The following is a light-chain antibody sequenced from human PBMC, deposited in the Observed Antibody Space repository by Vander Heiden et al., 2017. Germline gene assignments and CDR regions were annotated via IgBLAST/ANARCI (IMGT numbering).Light chain of an antibody. V-gene: IGKV3-20*01. Sequence: EIVLTQSPGTLSLSPGERATLSCRASQSVSSSYLAWYQQKPGQAPRLLIYGASSRATGIPDRFSGSGSGRDFTLTIIRLEPEDFAVYYCQQDCSSPMPFGQGTKVEIK. CDR1: QSVSSSY. CDR2: GAS. J-gene: IGKJ1*01. CDR3: QQDCSSPMP.